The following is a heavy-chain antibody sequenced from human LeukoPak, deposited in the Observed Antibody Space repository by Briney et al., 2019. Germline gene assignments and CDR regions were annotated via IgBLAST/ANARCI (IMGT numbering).Heavy chain of an antibody. J-gene: IGHJ4*02. V-gene: IGHV3-23*01. CDR2: ISGSGGST. Sequence: GGSLRLSCAASGFTFSSYAMSWVRQAPGKGLEWVSAISGSGGSTYYADSVKGRFTISRDNSKNTLYLQMNSLRAEDTAVYYCAKDSPPVAGTVSSCDYWGQGTLVTVSS. D-gene: IGHD6-19*01. CDR3: AKDSPPVAGTVSSCDY. CDR1: GFTFSSYA.